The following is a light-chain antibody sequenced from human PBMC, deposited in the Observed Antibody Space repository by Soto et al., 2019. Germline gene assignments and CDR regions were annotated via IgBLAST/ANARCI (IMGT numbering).Light chain of an antibody. V-gene: IGKV3-15*01. J-gene: IGKJ5*01. Sequence: EIVLTQSPATLSVSPGERATLSCMASQSVSGDLAWYHHTPGQAPRLIIYDASTRALDTPARFAGSGAGTEFTLTISSLQSEDFAVYFCQQYNNWPITLGQGTRLEIK. CDR2: DAS. CDR1: QSVSGD. CDR3: QQYNNWPIT.